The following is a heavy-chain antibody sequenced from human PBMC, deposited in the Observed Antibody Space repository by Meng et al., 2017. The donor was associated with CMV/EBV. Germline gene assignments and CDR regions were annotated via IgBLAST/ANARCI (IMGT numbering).Heavy chain of an antibody. CDR1: GYTFTSYG. CDR3: ARESTYCSSTSCYYYYGMDV. CDR2: ISANSGGT. V-gene: IGHV1-2*02. Sequence: ASVKVSCKASGYTFTSYGISWVRQAPGQGLEWMGWISANSGGTNYAQKFQGRVTMTRDTSISTAYMELSRLRSDDTAVYYCARESTYCSSTSCYYYYGMDVWGQGTTVTVSS. J-gene: IGHJ6*02. D-gene: IGHD2-2*01.